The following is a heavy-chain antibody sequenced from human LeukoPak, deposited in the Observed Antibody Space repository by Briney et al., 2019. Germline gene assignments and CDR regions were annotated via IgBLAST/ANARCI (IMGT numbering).Heavy chain of an antibody. D-gene: IGHD6-13*01. CDR2: IYPGDSGT. J-gene: IGHJ4*02. CDR1: GYSFTSYW. V-gene: IGHV5-51*01. Sequence: NTGESLKISCKGSGYSFTSYWISWVRQMPGKGLEWMGIIYPGDSGTRYSPSFQGLVTISADKSIDTAYLQWSSLKASDTALYYCARHLTYSSSWYAPDYWGQGTLVTVSS. CDR3: ARHLTYSSSWYAPDY.